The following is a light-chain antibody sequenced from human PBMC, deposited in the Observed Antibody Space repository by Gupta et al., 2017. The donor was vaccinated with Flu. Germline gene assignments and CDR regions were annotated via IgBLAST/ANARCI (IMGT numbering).Light chain of an antibody. CDR1: SSNIGSNY. J-gene: IGLJ3*02. Sequence: QSVLTQPPSASGTPGQRVTISCSGSSSNIGSNYVYWYQQLPGTAPKVLVYKNNQRPSGVPARFSGSKSGTSASLAISGLRAEDEADYYCAAWDDSLSGWVFGGGTKLTVL. CDR2: KNN. CDR3: AAWDDSLSGWV. V-gene: IGLV1-47*01.